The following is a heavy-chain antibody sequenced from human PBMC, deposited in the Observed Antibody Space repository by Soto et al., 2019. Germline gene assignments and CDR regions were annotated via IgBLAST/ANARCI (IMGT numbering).Heavy chain of an antibody. Sequence: SETLSLTCTVSGGSISSGDYYWSWIRQPPGRGLEWIGYIYYSGSTYYNPSLKSRVTISVDTSKNQFSLKLSSVTAADTAVYYCARDHSSGSDYWGQGTLVTVYS. CDR1: GGSISSGDYY. V-gene: IGHV4-30-4*01. J-gene: IGHJ4*02. CDR2: IYYSGST. CDR3: ARDHSSGSDY. D-gene: IGHD3-22*01.